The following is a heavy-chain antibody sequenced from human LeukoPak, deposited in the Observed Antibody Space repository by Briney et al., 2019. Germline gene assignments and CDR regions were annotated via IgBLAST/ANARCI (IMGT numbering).Heavy chain of an antibody. CDR1: GDSVSSNNGA. V-gene: IGHV6-1*01. J-gene: IGHJ4*02. CDR3: ARDVGTTGWHTFDY. Sequence: SQTLSLTCAISGDSVSSNNGAWNWIRQSPSRGLELLGRTYYRPKWYNDYAGSLISRITISPDTSKNQFSLQLYSVTPEDTAVYYCARDVGTTGWHTFDYWGQGTLVTVSS. D-gene: IGHD3-9*01. CDR2: TYYRPKWYN.